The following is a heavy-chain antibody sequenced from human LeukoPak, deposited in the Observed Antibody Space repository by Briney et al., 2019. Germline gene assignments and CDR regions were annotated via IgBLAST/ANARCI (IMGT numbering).Heavy chain of an antibody. CDR2: ISSSGSTI. D-gene: IGHD3-22*01. CDR1: GFTFSSYE. J-gene: IGHJ3*02. CDR3: ASRRSGWVNAFDI. V-gene: IGHV3-48*03. Sequence: GGSRRLSCAASGFTFSSYEMNWVRQAPGKGLEGVSYISSSGSTIYYEDSVKGRFTISRETAKNSLYLQMNSLSPEDTAVYYCASRRSGWVNAFDIWGQGTMVTVSS.